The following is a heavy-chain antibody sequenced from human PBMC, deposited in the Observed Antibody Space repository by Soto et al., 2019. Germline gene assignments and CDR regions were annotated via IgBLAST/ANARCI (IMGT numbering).Heavy chain of an antibody. V-gene: IGHV1-69*06. CDR3: AGDQDSDNYVYAGSQDPYGMAV. CDR1: GGAYGSDF. J-gene: IGHJ6*01. D-gene: IGHD3-16*01. CDR2: TIARFGSA. Sequence: LLNVSWKASGGAYGSDFSSWVRQAHGQGLEGVGATIARFGSANYAQKFQGRVTITADIFTSTVYMELSSLTSEDTATYYCAGDQDSDNYVYAGSQDPYGMAVRRQRTTVTGTS.